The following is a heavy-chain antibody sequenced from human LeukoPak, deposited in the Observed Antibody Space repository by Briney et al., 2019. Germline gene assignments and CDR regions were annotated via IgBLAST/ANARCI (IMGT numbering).Heavy chain of an antibody. CDR2: ISGSGGYI. V-gene: IGHV3-21*01. Sequence: GGSLRLSCAASGFIFSSYAMNWVRQAPGKWLEWVSSISGSGGYIHYADSMKGRFTISRDNAKKSVYLHMSRLRAADTAVYYCARGLGSGDYVANAFDFWGRGTTVSVS. CDR1: GFIFSSYA. J-gene: IGHJ3*01. CDR3: ARGLGSGDYVANAFDF. D-gene: IGHD4-17*01.